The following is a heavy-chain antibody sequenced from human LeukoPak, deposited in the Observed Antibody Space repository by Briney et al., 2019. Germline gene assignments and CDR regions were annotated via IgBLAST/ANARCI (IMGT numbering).Heavy chain of an antibody. CDR3: ARDLDTAMVGGHDY. J-gene: IGHJ4*02. Sequence: GGSLRLSCAASGFTFSSYSMNWARQAPGKGLEWVSSISSSSSYIYYADSVKGRFTISRDNAKNSLYLQMNSLRAEDTAVYYCARDLDTAMVGGHDYWGQGTLVTVSS. V-gene: IGHV3-21*01. CDR2: ISSSSSYI. CDR1: GFTFSSYS. D-gene: IGHD5-18*01.